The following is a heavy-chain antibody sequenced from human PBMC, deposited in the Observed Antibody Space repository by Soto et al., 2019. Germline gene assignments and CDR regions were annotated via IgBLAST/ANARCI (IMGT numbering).Heavy chain of an antibody. CDR2: IYYSGST. Sequence: SETLSLTCTVSGGSISSYYWSWIRQPPGKGLEWIGYIYYSGSTNYNPSLKSRVTISVDTSKNQFSLKLSSVTAADTAVYYCARDSGITGTTRPDYYYYYGMDVWGQGTTVTVS. V-gene: IGHV4-59*01. D-gene: IGHD1-20*01. J-gene: IGHJ6*02. CDR3: ARDSGITGTTRPDYYYYYGMDV. CDR1: GGSISSYY.